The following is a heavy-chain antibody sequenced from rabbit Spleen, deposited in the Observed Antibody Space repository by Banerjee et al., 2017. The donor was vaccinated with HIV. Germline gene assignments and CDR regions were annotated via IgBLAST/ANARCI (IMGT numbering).Heavy chain of an antibody. D-gene: IGHD1-1*01. J-gene: IGHJ6*01. CDR2: IAGSSSGFT. CDR3: ARDTSSSFSSYGMDL. Sequence: ELKESGGRLVTPGGSLTLSCKASGIDLMSIAMSWVRQAPGKGLEWISCIAGSSSGFTYFASWAKGRFTISKTASTTVTLHMTSLTAADTATYFCARDTSSSFSSYGMDLWGPGTLVTVS. V-gene: IGHV1S45*01. CDR1: GIDLMSIAM.